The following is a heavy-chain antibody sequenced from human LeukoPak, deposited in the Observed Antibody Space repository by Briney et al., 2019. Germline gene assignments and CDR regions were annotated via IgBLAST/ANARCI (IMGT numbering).Heavy chain of an antibody. CDR3: ARHSGYSYGYGPDDY. D-gene: IGHD5-18*01. Sequence: PGGSLRLSCAASGFTFDDYAMNWVRQAPGKGLEWVSSISSSSSYIYYADSVKGRFTISRDNAKNSLYLQMNSLRAEDTAVYYCARHSGYSYGYGPDDYWGQGTLVTVSS. J-gene: IGHJ4*02. CDR1: GFTFDDYA. CDR2: ISSSSSYI. V-gene: IGHV3-21*01.